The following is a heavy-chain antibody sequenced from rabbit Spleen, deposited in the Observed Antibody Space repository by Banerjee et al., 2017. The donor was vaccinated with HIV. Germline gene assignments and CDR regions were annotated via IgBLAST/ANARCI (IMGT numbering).Heavy chain of an antibody. V-gene: IGHV1S45*01. CDR2: INTATGKD. D-gene: IGHD4-1*01. Sequence: QEQLEESGRGLVKPEGSLTLTCKASGFSFSDRDVMCWVRQAPGKGLEWIACINTATGKDVYASWAKGRFSISKPSSTTVTLQMTSLTAAVTATYFCARGDSGGWGDWNLWGPGTLVTVS. CDR1: GFSFSDRDV. J-gene: IGHJ4*01. CDR3: ARGDSGGWGDWNL.